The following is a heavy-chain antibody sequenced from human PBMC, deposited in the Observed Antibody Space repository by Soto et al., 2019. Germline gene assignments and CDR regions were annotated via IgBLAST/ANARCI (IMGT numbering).Heavy chain of an antibody. Sequence: EVQLLESGGGWVQPGGSLRLSCATSGFTFTNYAMSWVRQAPGVGLEWVSAVGGSGSSTFYADSVKGRFTISRDNSRNTVSREMNSLRAEDTAVYYCAKDRARGYSGNPLFYFDYWGQGTLVTVSS. CDR1: GFTFTNYA. CDR3: AKDRARGYSGNPLFYFDY. D-gene: IGHD5-12*01. V-gene: IGHV3-23*01. J-gene: IGHJ4*02. CDR2: VGGSGSST.